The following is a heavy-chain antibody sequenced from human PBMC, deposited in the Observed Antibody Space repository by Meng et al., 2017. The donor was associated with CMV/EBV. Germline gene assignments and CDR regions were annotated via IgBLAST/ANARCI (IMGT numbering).Heavy chain of an antibody. V-gene: IGHV3-30*04. CDR1: GFTFSSYA. CDR2: ISYDGSNK. J-gene: IGHJ4*02. CDR3: ARGEIAVAAAIDY. D-gene: IGHD6-19*01. Sequence: GESLKISCAASGFTFSSYAMHWVRQAPGKGLEWVAVISYDGSNKYYADSVKGRFTISRDNSKNTLYLQMNSLRAEDTAVYYCARGEIAVAAAIDYWGQGTTVTVSS.